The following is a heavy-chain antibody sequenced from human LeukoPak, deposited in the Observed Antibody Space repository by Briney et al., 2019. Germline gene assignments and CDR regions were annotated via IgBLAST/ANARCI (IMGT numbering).Heavy chain of an antibody. CDR1: GGTFSSYA. V-gene: IGHV1-69*13. CDR2: IIPIFGTA. J-gene: IGHJ4*02. CDR3: ARLVENYYDSSGYYSGT. D-gene: IGHD3-22*01. Sequence: GASVKVSCKASGGTFSSYAISWVRQAPGQGLEWMGGIIPIFGTANYAQKFQGRVTITADESTSTAYMELSSLRSEDTAVYYCARLVENYYDSSGYYSGTWGQGTLVTVSS.